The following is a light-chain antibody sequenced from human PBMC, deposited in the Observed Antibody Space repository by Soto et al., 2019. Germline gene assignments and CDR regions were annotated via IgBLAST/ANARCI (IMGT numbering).Light chain of an antibody. CDR2: WES. V-gene: IGKV4-1*01. CDR1: LIGCFRSNNKNY. J-gene: IGKJ4*01. CDR3: QKYYTLTLP. Sequence: DIVMTQSPDSRAMYMGLRAPIKCESSLIGCFRSNNKNYLGWYQQKPGQPPELLLSWESARESGVTERFTGSGSGTLFTLYINSLKAEEVAVYDCQKYYTLTLPFGGGTTVELK.